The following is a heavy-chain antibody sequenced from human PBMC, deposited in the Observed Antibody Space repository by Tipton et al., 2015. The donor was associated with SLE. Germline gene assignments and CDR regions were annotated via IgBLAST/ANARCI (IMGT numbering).Heavy chain of an antibody. J-gene: IGHJ6*02. CDR3: ARISVDTTMAQRVDYGMDV. D-gene: IGHD5-18*01. CDR1: GGSISGYY. Sequence: TLSLTCTVSGGSISGYYWNWIRQPPGKGLEWVGYINYSGNTNYNPSLKSRVTISVDTSKTHISLRLTSVTAADTAVYYCARISVDTTMAQRVDYGMDVWGQGTTVTVSS. V-gene: IGHV4-59*01. CDR2: INYSGNT.